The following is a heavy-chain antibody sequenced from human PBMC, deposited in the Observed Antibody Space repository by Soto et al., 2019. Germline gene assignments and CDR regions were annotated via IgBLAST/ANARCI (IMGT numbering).Heavy chain of an antibody. CDR2: INPNSGGT. Sequence: ASVKVSCKASGYTFTGYYMHWVRQAPGQGLEWMGWINPNSGGTNYAQKFQGWVTMTRDTSISTAYMELSRLRSDDTAVYYCAREVCSSTSCYYYVMDVWGQGTTVTVSS. D-gene: IGHD2-2*01. CDR1: GYTFTGYY. CDR3: AREVCSSTSCYYYVMDV. V-gene: IGHV1-2*04. J-gene: IGHJ6*02.